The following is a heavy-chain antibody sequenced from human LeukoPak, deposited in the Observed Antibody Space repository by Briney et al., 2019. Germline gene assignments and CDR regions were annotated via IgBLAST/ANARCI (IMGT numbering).Heavy chain of an antibody. D-gene: IGHD1-20*01. Sequence: SETLSLTCTVSGGSISSYYWSWIRQPPGKGLEWIGYIYYSGSTNYDPSLKSRVTISVDTSKNQFSLKLSSVTAADTAVYYCARVGVLITRTNWGAFDIWGQGTMVTVSS. V-gene: IGHV4-59*01. CDR1: GGSISSYY. CDR3: ARVGVLITRTNWGAFDI. J-gene: IGHJ3*02. CDR2: IYYSGST.